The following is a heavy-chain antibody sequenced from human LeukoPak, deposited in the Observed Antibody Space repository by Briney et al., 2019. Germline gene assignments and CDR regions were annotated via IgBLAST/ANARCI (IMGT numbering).Heavy chain of an antibody. V-gene: IGHV3-23*01. Sequence: GGSLRLSCAASGFTFSSYAMSWVRQAPGKGLEWVSAISGSGGSTYYADSVKGRFTISRDNSKNTLYLQMNSLRAEDTAVYYCARVGCSGGSCYSRGDYYYGMDVWGQGTTVTVSS. CDR3: ARVGCSGGSCYSRGDYYYGMDV. CDR2: ISGSGGST. CDR1: GFTFSSYA. J-gene: IGHJ6*02. D-gene: IGHD2-15*01.